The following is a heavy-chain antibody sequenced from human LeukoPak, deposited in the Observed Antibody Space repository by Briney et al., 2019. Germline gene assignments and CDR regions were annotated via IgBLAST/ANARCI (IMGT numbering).Heavy chain of an antibody. J-gene: IGHJ6*02. CDR3: ARPGQLGSLYYGMDV. Sequence: SETLSLTCAVYGGSFSGYQWNWIRQPPGKGLECIGEINHSGSTNYNPSLKSRVTISVDTSKNQFSLKLHSVTAADTAVYYCARPGQLGSLYYGMDVWGQGTTVTVS. CDR2: INHSGST. CDR1: GGSFSGYQ. D-gene: IGHD3-10*01. V-gene: IGHV4-34*01.